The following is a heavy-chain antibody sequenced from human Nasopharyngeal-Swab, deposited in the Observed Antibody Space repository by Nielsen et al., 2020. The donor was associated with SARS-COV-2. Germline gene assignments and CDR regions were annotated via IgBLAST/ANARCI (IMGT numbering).Heavy chain of an antibody. CDR2: ISWNSGSI. CDR1: GFTFDDYA. Sequence: GGSLRLSCAASGFTFDDYAMHWVRRAPGKGLEWVSGISWNSGSIGYADSVKGRFAISRDNAKNSLYLQMNSLRAADTAVYYCAKDATRMIVVVITVLAFDIWGQGTMVTVSS. V-gene: IGHV3-9*01. D-gene: IGHD3-22*01. CDR3: AKDATRMIVVVITVLAFDI. J-gene: IGHJ3*02.